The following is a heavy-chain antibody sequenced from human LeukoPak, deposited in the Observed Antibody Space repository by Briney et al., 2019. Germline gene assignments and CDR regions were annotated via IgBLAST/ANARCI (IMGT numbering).Heavy chain of an antibody. J-gene: IGHJ4*01. D-gene: IGHD6-13*01. CDR1: GFTFSNYG. Sequence: GGSLRLSCAGSGFTFSNYGMSWVRQAPGRGLEWVAAISGGGDKTYHADSVKGRFTISRDNSKNTLYLQMNSLRAEDTALYYCAKGYTSSWYVFQYWGQGTLVTVSS. V-gene: IGHV3-23*01. CDR3: AKGYTSSWYVFQY. CDR2: ISGGGDKT.